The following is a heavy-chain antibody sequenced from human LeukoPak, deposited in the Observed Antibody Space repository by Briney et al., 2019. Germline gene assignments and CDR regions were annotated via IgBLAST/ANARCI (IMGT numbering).Heavy chain of an antibody. CDR3: ARATTYYDFWSGYYYFDY. D-gene: IGHD3-3*01. V-gene: IGHV1-18*01. CDR1: GYTFTSYV. J-gene: IGHJ4*02. CDR2: ISAYNGNT. Sequence: ASVKVSCKASGYTFTSYVISWVRQAPGQGLDWMGWISAYNGNTNYAQKLQGRVTMTTDTSTSTAYMELRSLRSDDTAVYYCARATTYYDFWSGYYYFDYWGQGTLVTVSS.